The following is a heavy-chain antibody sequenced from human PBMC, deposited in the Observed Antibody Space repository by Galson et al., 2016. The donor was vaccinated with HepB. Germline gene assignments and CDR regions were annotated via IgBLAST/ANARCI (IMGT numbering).Heavy chain of an antibody. J-gene: IGHJ4*02. CDR3: TRNQGSGGGSCYDN. D-gene: IGHD2-15*01. CDR2: INWIGGSA. CDR1: GFIFEDHG. Sequence: SLRLSCAASGFIFEDHGMSWVRLVPGKGLEWVSGINWIGGSAIYADSVKGRFTISRDSAKNSLYLQMNSLRAEDTALYYCTRNQGSGGGSCYDNWAQGTLVTVSS. V-gene: IGHV3-20*04.